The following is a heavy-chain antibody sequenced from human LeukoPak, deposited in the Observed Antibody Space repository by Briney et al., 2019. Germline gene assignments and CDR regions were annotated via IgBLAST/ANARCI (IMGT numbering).Heavy chain of an antibody. CDR1: GGSFSGYY. D-gene: IGHD2-2*03. CDR2: IYYSGST. Sequence: SETLSLTCAVYGGSFSGYYWAWVRQPPGKGLEWIGGIYYSGSTYSNPSLKSRVTISVDTSKNQFSLKLSSMTAADTAVYYCARHGYCTRTSCYGDAFDIWGQGTMVTVSS. J-gene: IGHJ3*02. CDR3: ARHGYCTRTSCYGDAFDI. V-gene: IGHV4-34*01.